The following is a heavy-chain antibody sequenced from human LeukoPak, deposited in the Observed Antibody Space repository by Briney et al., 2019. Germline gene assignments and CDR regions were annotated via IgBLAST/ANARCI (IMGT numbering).Heavy chain of an antibody. V-gene: IGHV3-53*04. D-gene: IGHD1-7*01. CDR2: IYSGGST. CDR1: GFTVSSNY. Sequence: GGSLRLSCAASGFTVSSNYMSWVRQAPGKGLEWVSVIYSGGSTYYADSVRGRFTISRHNSKNTLYLQMNSLGAEDTAVYYCARAGDENYSYYYYGMDVWGQGTTVTVSS. CDR3: ARAGDENYSYYYYGMDV. J-gene: IGHJ6*02.